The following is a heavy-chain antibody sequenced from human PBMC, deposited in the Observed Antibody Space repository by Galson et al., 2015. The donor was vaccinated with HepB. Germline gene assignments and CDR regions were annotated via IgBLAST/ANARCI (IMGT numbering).Heavy chain of an antibody. J-gene: IGHJ3*02. Sequence: SVKVSCKASGYTFTSYYMHWVRQAPGQGLEWMGIINPSGGSTSYAQKFQGRVTMTRDTSTSTVYMELSSLRSEDTAVYYCARDFDTARSRHDAFDIWGQGTMVTVSS. D-gene: IGHD5-18*01. CDR1: GYTFTSYY. CDR3: ARDFDTARSRHDAFDI. V-gene: IGHV1-46*03. CDR2: INPSGGST.